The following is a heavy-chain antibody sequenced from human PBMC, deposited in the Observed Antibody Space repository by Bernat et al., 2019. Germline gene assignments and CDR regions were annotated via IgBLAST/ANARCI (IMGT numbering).Heavy chain of an antibody. CDR2: IIPIFGTA. J-gene: IGHJ6*03. CDR1: GGTFSSYA. Sequence: QVQLVQSGAEVKKPGSSVKVSCKASGGTFSSYAISWVRQAPGQGLEWMGGIIPIFGTANYAQKFQGRVTITADKSTSTAYMELSSLRSEDTAVYYCVVVPAAMDYYYYMDVWGKGTTVTVSS. CDR3: VVVPAAMDYYYYMDV. V-gene: IGHV1-69*06. D-gene: IGHD2-2*01.